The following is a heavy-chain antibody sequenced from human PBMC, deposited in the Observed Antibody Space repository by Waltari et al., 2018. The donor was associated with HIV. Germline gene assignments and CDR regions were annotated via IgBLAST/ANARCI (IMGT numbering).Heavy chain of an antibody. D-gene: IGHD3-22*01. J-gene: IGHJ3*02. Sequence: QVQLQESGPGLVKPSETLSLTCAVSGYSISSGYYWGWLRQPPGKGLEGIGSIYHSGSTYDNPSLKSRVTISVDTAKNQFSLKLSSVTAADTAVYYWAREIVVVMPGAFDIWGQGTMVTVSS. CDR2: IYHSGST. CDR1: GYSISSGYY. CDR3: AREIVVVMPGAFDI. V-gene: IGHV4-38-2*01.